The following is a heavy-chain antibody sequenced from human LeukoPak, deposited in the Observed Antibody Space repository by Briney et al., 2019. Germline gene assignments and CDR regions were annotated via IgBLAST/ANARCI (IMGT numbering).Heavy chain of an antibody. CDR2: IKQDGRAK. Sequence: GGTLRLSCAASGFTFSNYWMNWVRQAPGKGLEWVANIKQDGRAKYYVDSVKGRFTISRDNAKNSLNLQMNSLGAEDTAVYYCARTIREQWLTIDYWGQGTLVTFSS. D-gene: IGHD6-19*01. V-gene: IGHV3-7*04. CDR1: GFTFSNYW. J-gene: IGHJ4*02. CDR3: ARTIREQWLTIDY.